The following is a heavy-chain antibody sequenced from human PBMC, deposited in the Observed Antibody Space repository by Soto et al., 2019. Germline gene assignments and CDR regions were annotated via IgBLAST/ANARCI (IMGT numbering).Heavy chain of an antibody. CDR3: AKGSLGMLELHQFDY. CDR2: ISWNSGSI. CDR1: GFTFDDYG. J-gene: IGHJ4*02. D-gene: IGHD1-7*01. V-gene: IGHV3-9*01. Sequence: GGSLRLSCAASGFTFDDYGMHWVRQAPGKGLEWVSGISWNSGSIGYADSVKGRFTISRDNAKNSLYLQMNSLRAEDTALYYCAKGSLGMLELHQFDYWGQGTLVTVSS.